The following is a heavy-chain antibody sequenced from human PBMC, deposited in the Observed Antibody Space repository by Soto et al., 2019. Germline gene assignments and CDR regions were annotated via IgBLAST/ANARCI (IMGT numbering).Heavy chain of an antibody. D-gene: IGHD2-15*01. CDR1: GYTFTTYY. Sequence: QVQLVQSGAEVKRPGASVKVSCKASGYTFTTYYMHWVRQAPGQGLEWLGIINPNGGSTTYAQKFQGRVAMTRDTSTSTVYVELSSLRSEDTAVYYCARVGYCSGGTCFHGNCDYWGQGTLVTVSA. CDR3: ARVGYCSGGTCFHGNCDY. V-gene: IGHV1-46*01. CDR2: INPNGGST. J-gene: IGHJ4*02.